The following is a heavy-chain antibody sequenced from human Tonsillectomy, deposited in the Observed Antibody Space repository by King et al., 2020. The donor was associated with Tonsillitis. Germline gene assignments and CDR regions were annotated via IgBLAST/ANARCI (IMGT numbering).Heavy chain of an antibody. D-gene: IGHD3-22*01. Sequence: EVQLVESGGGLVQPGGSLRLSCAASGFTFSSYWMHWVRQAPGKGLVWVSRINSDGSCTSYADSVKGRFTISRDNAKNTLYLQMNSLRAEDTAVYYCARDLPYYYDSSGYYWGFDYWGQGTLVTVSS. CDR1: GFTFSSYW. CDR2: INSDGSCT. V-gene: IGHV3-74*01. J-gene: IGHJ4*02. CDR3: ARDLPYYYDSSGYYWGFDY.